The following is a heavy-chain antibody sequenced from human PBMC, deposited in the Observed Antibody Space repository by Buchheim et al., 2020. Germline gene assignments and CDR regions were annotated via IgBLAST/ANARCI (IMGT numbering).Heavy chain of an antibody. Sequence: QVQLQQWGAGLLKPSETLSLTCAAYGGSFSGYYWSWIRQPPGKGLEWIGEINHSGSTNYNPSLKSRVTISVDTSKNQFSLKLSSVTAADTAVYYCARAGPPSYCSGGSCRGDYFDYWGQGTL. D-gene: IGHD2-15*01. J-gene: IGHJ4*02. V-gene: IGHV4-34*01. CDR2: INHSGST. CDR3: ARAGPPSYCSGGSCRGDYFDY. CDR1: GGSFSGYY.